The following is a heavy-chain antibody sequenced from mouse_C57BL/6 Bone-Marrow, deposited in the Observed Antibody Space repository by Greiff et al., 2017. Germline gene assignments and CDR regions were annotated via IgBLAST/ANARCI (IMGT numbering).Heavy chain of an antibody. CDR3: ARSYYGSPYWYFDV. Sequence: VQLQQPGAELVRPGTSVKLSCKASGYTFTSSWMHWVKQRPGQGLEWIGVIDPSDSYTNYNQKFKGKATLTVDTSSSTAYMQLSSLTSEDSAVYYCARSYYGSPYWYFDVWGKGTTVTVSS. CDR2: IDPSDSYT. J-gene: IGHJ1*03. CDR1: GYTFTSSW. D-gene: IGHD1-1*01. V-gene: IGHV1-59*01.